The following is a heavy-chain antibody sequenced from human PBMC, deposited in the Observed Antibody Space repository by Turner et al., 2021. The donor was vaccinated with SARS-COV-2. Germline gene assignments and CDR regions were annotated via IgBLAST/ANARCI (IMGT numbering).Heavy chain of an antibody. D-gene: IGHD2-8*01. CDR3: ATAPPYCTNGVCPNWFDP. CDR1: GYTLIELS. J-gene: IGHJ5*02. V-gene: IGHV1-24*01. CDR2: FDPEDGET. Sequence: QVQLVQSGAEVKKPGASVKVSCKVSGYTLIELSMQWVRQAPGKGLEWMGGFDPEDGETIYAQKFQGRVTMTEDTSTDTAYMELSSLRSEDTAVYYCATAPPYCTNGVCPNWFDPWGQGTLVTVSS.